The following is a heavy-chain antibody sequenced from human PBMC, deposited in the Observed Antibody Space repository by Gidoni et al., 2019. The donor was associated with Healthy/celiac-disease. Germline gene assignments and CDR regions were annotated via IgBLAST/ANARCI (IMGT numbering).Heavy chain of an antibody. CDR2: IVVGSGNT. CDR3: AADGQLGDFDY. V-gene: IGHV1-58*01. J-gene: IGHJ4*02. Sequence: QIQLVQSGPELKKPWTSVKVSCKASGFTFTSSAVQWVRQARGQRLEWIGWIVVGSGNTNYAQKFQERVTITRDMSTSTAYMELSSLRYEDTAVYYCAADGQLGDFDYWGQGTLVTVSS. D-gene: IGHD6-6*01. CDR1: GFTFTSSA.